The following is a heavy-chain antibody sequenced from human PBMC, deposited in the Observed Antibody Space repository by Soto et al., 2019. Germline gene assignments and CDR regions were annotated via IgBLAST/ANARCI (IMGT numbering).Heavy chain of an antibody. Sequence: SVKVSCKASGGTFSSYAISWVRQAPGQGLEWMGGIIPIFGTANYAQKFQGRVTITADESTSTAYMELSSLRSEDTAVYYCAILIAVAADYYYYYGMDVWGQGTTVTVSS. J-gene: IGHJ6*02. CDR1: GGTFSSYA. CDR2: IIPIFGTA. V-gene: IGHV1-69*13. CDR3: AILIAVAADYYYYYGMDV. D-gene: IGHD6-19*01.